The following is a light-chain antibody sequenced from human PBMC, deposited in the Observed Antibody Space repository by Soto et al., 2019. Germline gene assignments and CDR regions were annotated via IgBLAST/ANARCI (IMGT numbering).Light chain of an antibody. CDR3: QQYDDLPRT. CDR2: DAS. J-gene: IGKJ4*01. V-gene: IGKV1-33*01. CDR1: QDITDY. Sequence: DIQMTQSPSSLSASVGDRVTITCRASQDITDYLNWYQQKPGKAPRPLIYDASNLETGVPSRFSGSGSWTDFTFTISSLQPEDIATYYCQQYDDLPRTFGGGTKVEIK.